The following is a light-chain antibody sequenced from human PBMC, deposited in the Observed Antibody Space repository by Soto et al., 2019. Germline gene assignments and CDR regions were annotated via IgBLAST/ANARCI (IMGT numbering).Light chain of an antibody. CDR2: GAS. V-gene: IGKV3-15*01. CDR1: QSVSSR. Sequence: EILMTQSPATLAVSAGGSVTLSFRASQSVSSRLAWYHQKPGQSPRLLICGASTRATGIPARFSGSGSGTEFTLTISSLQSEDFGLYYCHQYNNFWTFGQGTKVDI. J-gene: IGKJ1*01. CDR3: HQYNNFWT.